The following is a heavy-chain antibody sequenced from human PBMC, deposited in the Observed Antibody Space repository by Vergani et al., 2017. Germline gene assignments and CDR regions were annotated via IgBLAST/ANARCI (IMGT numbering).Heavy chain of an antibody. CDR2: IRSKAYGGTT. CDR3: ASSVNWNYIDY. Sequence: EVQLVESGGGLVQPGRSLRLSCTASGFTFGDYAMSWFRQAPGKGLEWVGFIRSKAYGGTTEYAASVKGRFTISRDDSKSIAYLQMNSLKTEDTAVYYCASSVNWNYIDYWGQGTLVTVSS. J-gene: IGHJ4*02. V-gene: IGHV3-49*03. CDR1: GFTFGDYA. D-gene: IGHD1-7*01.